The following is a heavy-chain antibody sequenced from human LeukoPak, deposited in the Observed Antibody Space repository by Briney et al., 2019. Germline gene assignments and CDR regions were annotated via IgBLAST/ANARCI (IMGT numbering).Heavy chain of an antibody. CDR3: ARARRVTMVRGVINPHWFDP. J-gene: IGHJ5*02. CDR2: INPNSGGT. CDR1: GYTFTGYY. D-gene: IGHD3-10*01. V-gene: IGHV1-2*02. Sequence: ASVKVSCKASGYTFTGYYMHWVRQAPGQGLEWMGWINPNSGGTNYEQKFQGRVTMTRDTSISTASMELSRLRSDHTAVYYCARARRVTMVRGVINPHWFDPWGQGTLVTVSS.